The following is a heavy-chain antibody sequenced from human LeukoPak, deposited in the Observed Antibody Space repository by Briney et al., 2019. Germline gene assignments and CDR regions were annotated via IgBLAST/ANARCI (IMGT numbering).Heavy chain of an antibody. J-gene: IGHJ4*02. V-gene: IGHV3-48*03. D-gene: IGHD6-19*01. CDR1: GFTFSSYE. Sequence: PGGSLRLSCAASGFTFSSYEMNWVRQAPGKGLERVSYISSSGSTIYYADSVKGRFTISRDNAKNSLYLQMNSLRAEDTAVYYCARAGELGSGWYFDCWGQGTLVTVSS. CDR3: ARAGELGSGWYFDC. CDR2: ISSSGSTI.